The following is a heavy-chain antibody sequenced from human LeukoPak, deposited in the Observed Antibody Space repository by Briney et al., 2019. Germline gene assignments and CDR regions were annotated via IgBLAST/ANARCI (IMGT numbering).Heavy chain of an antibody. CDR3: AREEMSP. V-gene: IGHV3-7*01. CDR1: GFTFGSYW. J-gene: IGHJ5*02. Sequence: GGSLRLSCAASGFTFGSYWMSWVRQAPGKGLEWVANIKQDGSEKFYVDSVKGRFTISRDNAENSLYLQMNSLRAEDTAVYYCAREEMSPWGQGTLVTVSS. CDR2: IKQDGSEK.